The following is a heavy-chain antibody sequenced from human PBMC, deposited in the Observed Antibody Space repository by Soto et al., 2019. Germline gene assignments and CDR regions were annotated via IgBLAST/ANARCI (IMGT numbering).Heavy chain of an antibody. CDR1: GASIDSTSSYY. Sequence: SETLSLTCSVSGASIDSTSSYYWGWVRQPPGKGLEWIGSIYYSGSTYYNPSLKSRVTISVDTSKNQFSLKLSSVTAADTAVYYCARHDYSNYYYYYMDVWGKGTTVTVSS. CDR3: ARHDYSNYYYYYMDV. J-gene: IGHJ6*03. V-gene: IGHV4-39*01. CDR2: IYYSGST. D-gene: IGHD4-4*01.